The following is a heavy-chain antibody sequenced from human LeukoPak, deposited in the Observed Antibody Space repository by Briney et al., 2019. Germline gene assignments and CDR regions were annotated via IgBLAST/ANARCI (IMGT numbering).Heavy chain of an antibody. CDR2: INHSGST. CDR3: VSILLFCGGDCYPKFDF. CDR1: GGSISSSSYY. J-gene: IGHJ4*02. V-gene: IGHV4-39*07. Sequence: SETLSLTCTVSGGSISSSSYYWGWIRQPPGKGLEWIGEINHSGSTNYNPSLQSRVSISLDRSKNQFSLNVKSLTAADTAVYKCVSILLFCGGDCYPKFDFWGRGTLVTVSS. D-gene: IGHD2-21*02.